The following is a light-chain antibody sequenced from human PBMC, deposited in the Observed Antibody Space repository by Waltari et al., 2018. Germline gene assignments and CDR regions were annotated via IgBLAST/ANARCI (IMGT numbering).Light chain of an antibody. Sequence: EIVLTQSRATLSLSLGDRATLSCRASQSVSGSLVWYQQKPGQAPRLLIYDASNRATGIPARFSGSGSGTDVTLTIISLEAEDFAVYYCQQHTNWPPEVAFGGGTKVEIK. CDR2: DAS. CDR3: QQHTNWPPEVA. V-gene: IGKV3-11*01. CDR1: QSVSGS. J-gene: IGKJ4*01.